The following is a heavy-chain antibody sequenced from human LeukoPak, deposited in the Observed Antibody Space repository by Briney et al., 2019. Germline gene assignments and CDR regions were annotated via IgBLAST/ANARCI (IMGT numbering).Heavy chain of an antibody. V-gene: IGHV1-46*01. Sequence: ASVKVSCKASGYTFTGYYMHWVRQAPGQGLEWMGIINPSGGSTSYAQKFQGRVTMTRDTSTSTVYMELSSLRSEDTAVYYCARDVSPNNDYGGNSGPLYFDYWGQGTLVTVSS. CDR2: INPSGGST. J-gene: IGHJ4*02. CDR3: ARDVSPNNDYGGNSGPLYFDY. CDR1: GYTFTGYY. D-gene: IGHD4-23*01.